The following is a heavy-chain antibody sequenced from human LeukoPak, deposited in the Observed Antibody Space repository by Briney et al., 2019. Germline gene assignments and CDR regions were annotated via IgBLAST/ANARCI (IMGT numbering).Heavy chain of an antibody. CDR2: ISSSGSTI. CDR3: AREEGWSFDY. CDR1: GFTFSSYE. V-gene: IGHV3-48*03. Sequence: GGSLRLSCAASGFTFSSYEMNWVRQAPGKGLEWVSYISSSGSTIYYADSVKGRFTISRDNAKNSLYLQMNSLRAEDTAVYYCAREEGWSFDYWGQGTLVTVSS. D-gene: IGHD2-15*01. J-gene: IGHJ4*02.